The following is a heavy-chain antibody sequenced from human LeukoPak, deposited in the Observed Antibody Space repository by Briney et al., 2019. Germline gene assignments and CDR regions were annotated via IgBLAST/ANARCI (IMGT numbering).Heavy chain of an antibody. Sequence: PSETLSLTCAVSGYSISSGYYWGWIRQPPGKGLEWIGSIYHNGNTYYNPSLKSRVTISVDTSKNQFSLKLSSVTAADTAVYYCARRGPYYDILTGRRYYFDYWGQGTLVTVSS. V-gene: IGHV4-38-2*01. CDR1: GYSISSGYY. CDR2: IYHNGNT. CDR3: ARRGPYYDILTGRRYYFDY. D-gene: IGHD3-9*01. J-gene: IGHJ4*02.